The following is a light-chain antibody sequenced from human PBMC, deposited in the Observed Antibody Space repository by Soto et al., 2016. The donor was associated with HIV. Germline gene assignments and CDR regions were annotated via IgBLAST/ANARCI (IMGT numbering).Light chain of an antibody. V-gene: IGKV1-5*03. CDR1: QIIHPW. Sequence: DILMTQSPSTLSASAGDRVTITCRSSQIIHPWLAWYQQKPGEAPKLLIYKTSSLEGGVPSRFSGSGSGTEFTLTISNLQANDFATYYCQQYTGYPITFGQGTQLEIQ. CDR2: KTS. J-gene: IGKJ2*01. CDR3: QQYTGYPIT.